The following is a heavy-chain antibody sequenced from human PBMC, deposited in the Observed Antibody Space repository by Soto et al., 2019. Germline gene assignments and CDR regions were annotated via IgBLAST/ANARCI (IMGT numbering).Heavy chain of an antibody. V-gene: IGHV4-31*03. D-gene: IGHD3-22*01. CDR2: IFHSGNT. Sequence: SETLSLTCTVSGASISTSYYWSWIRQHPGEGLEWIGYIFHSGNTYYNPSLKSRATISVGTSKNQFSLKLGSVTAADTAFYYCARGAYLDSSGYFDSXGQGALVTVSS. J-gene: IGHJ4*02. CDR1: GASISTSYY. CDR3: ARGAYLDSSGYFDS.